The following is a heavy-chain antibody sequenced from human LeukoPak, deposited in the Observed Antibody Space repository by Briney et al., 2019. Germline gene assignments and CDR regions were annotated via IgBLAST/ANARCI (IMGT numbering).Heavy chain of an antibody. CDR3: ARDSRLLVRMIDY. D-gene: IGHD4-23*01. Sequence: SETLSLTCTVSGGSISSYYWVWIRQPPGKGLEWIGSIYYSGSTYYNPSLKSRVTISVDTSKNQFSLKLSSVTAADTAVYYCARDSRLLVRMIDYWGQGTLVTVSS. J-gene: IGHJ4*02. CDR2: IYYSGST. V-gene: IGHV4-39*07. CDR1: GGSISSYY.